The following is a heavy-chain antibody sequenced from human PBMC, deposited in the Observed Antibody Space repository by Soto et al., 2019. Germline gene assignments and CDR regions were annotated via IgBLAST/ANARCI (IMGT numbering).Heavy chain of an antibody. D-gene: IGHD3-22*01. CDR2: IYWNDDK. CDR3: AHGEGTYYYDSSGPEKYSY. Sequence: SGPTLVNPTQTLTLTCTFSGFSLSTSGVGVGWIRQPPGKALEWLALIYWNDDKRYSPSLKSRLTITKDTSKNQVVLTMTNMDPVDTTTYYCAHGEGTYYYDSSGPEKYSYWGQGTLVTGSS. J-gene: IGHJ4*02. V-gene: IGHV2-5*01. CDR1: GFSLSTSGVG.